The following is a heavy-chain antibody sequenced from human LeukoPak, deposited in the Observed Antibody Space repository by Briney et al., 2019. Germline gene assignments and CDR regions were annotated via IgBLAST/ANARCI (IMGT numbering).Heavy chain of an antibody. Sequence: GGSLRLSCAASGFTFDTYNFNWVRQAPGKGLEWVSSISSSSSYIYYADSVKGRFTISRDNAKNSPYLQMNSLRAEDTAVYYCARDPSILHFDYWGQGTLVTVSS. CDR1: GFTFDTYN. J-gene: IGHJ4*02. CDR3: ARDPSILHFDY. D-gene: IGHD2-15*01. CDR2: ISSSSSYI. V-gene: IGHV3-21*01.